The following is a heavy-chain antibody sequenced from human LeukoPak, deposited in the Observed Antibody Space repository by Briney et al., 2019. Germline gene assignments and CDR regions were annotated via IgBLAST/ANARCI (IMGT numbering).Heavy chain of an antibody. V-gene: IGHV4-31*03. D-gene: IGHD1-26*01. CDR2: IYYSGST. J-gene: IGHJ5*02. Sequence: PSETLSLTCTVSGGSISSGGYYWSWIRQHPGKGLEWIGFIYYSGSTYYNPSLKSRVTISVDTSKNQFSLKLSSVTAADTAVYYCARELGVGATREKWFDPWGQGTLVTVSS. CDR1: GGSISSGGYY. CDR3: ARELGVGATREKWFDP.